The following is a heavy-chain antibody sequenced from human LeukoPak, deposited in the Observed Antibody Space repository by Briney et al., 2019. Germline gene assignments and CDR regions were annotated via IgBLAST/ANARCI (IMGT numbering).Heavy chain of an antibody. D-gene: IGHD6-13*01. CDR3: ARGIAAAGTNPFDY. V-gene: IGHV1-69*05. CDR2: IIPIFGTA. CDR1: GGTSSSYA. Sequence: ASVKVSCKASGGTSSSYAISWVRQAPGQGLEWMGRIIPIFGTANYAQKFQGRVTITTDESTSTAYMELSSLRSEDTAVYYCARGIAAAGTNPFDYWGQGTLVTVSS. J-gene: IGHJ4*02.